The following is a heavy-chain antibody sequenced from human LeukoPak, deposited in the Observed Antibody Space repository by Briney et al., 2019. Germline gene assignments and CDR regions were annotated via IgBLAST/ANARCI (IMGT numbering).Heavy chain of an antibody. D-gene: IGHD2-15*01. CDR2: IIPIFGTA. Sequence: ASVKVSCKASGGTFSSYAISWVRQAPGQGLEWMGGIIPIFGTANYAQKFQGRVTITADESTSTAYMELSSLRSEDTAVYYCPRGCSGGSCYDLYGMDVWGQGTTVTVSS. V-gene: IGHV1-69*13. CDR3: PRGCSGGSCYDLYGMDV. J-gene: IGHJ6*02. CDR1: GGTFSSYA.